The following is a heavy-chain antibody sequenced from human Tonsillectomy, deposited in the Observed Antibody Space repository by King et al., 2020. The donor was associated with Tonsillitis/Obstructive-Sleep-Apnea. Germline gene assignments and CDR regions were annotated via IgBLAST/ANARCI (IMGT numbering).Heavy chain of an antibody. CDR2: IWYDGSNK. D-gene: IGHD2/OR15-2a*01. Sequence: VQLVESGGGVVQPGRSLRLSCAASGFTFSSYGMHWVRQAPGKGLEWVAVIWYDGSNKYYADSVKGRFTISRDNSKNTLYLQMNSLRAEDTAVYYCARDHENLPQGALDFDYWGQGTLVTVSS. CDR1: GFTFSSYG. CDR3: ARDHENLPQGALDFDY. J-gene: IGHJ4*02. V-gene: IGHV3-33*01.